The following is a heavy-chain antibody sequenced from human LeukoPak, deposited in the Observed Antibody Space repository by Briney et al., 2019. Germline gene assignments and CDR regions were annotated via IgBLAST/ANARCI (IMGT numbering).Heavy chain of an antibody. J-gene: IGHJ4*02. Sequence: SVKVSCKASGGTFSNYAVSWVRQAPGQGLEWMGEIIPIFGTTNYAQKFQGRVTITADESTSTAYLDLSSLRSEGTAVYYCARDAHYGSGSSFDYWGQGTLVTVSS. CDR1: GGTFSNYA. V-gene: IGHV1-69*01. D-gene: IGHD3-10*01. CDR3: ARDAHYGSGSSFDY. CDR2: IIPIFGTT.